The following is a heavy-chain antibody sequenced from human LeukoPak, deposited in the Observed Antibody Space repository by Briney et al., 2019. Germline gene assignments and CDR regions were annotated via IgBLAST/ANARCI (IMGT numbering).Heavy chain of an antibody. CDR1: GGSISSYY. CDR2: IYYSGST. D-gene: IGHD6-6*01. CDR3: ARLSPGAARDFDY. Sequence: SETLSLTCTVSGGSISSYYWSWIRRPPGKGLEWIRYIYYSGSTNYNPSLKSRVTISVDTSKNQFSLKLSSVTAADTAVYYCARLSPGAARDFDYWGQGTLVTVSS. V-gene: IGHV4-59*01. J-gene: IGHJ4*02.